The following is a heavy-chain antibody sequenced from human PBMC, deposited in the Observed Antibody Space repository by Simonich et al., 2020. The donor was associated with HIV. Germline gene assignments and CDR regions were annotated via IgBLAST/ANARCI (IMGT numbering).Heavy chain of an antibody. CDR2: INSNPGGT. D-gene: IGHD2-8*02. V-gene: IGHV1-2*06. CDR3: ARAPGTGAWSYDAFDI. J-gene: IGHJ3*02. Sequence: QVQLVQSGAEVTKPGASVKVSCKASGYTFTDYYIHWVRQAPGQGLEWRGRINSNPGGTNVAQKFQGRVTMTRDTAISTADMELSSLTSDDTAVYYCARAPGTGAWSYDAFDIWGQGTMVTVSS. CDR1: GYTFTDYY.